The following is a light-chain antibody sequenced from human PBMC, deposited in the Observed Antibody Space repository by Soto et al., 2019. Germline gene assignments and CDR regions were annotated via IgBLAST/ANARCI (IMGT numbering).Light chain of an antibody. J-gene: IGKJ3*01. Sequence: AIQLTQSPSSLSASVGDRVTITCRASQGISSALAWYQQKPGKAPKLLIYDASSFESGVPSRFSGSVSGTDFTLTISSLQPEDFATYYCQQFNSYPFTFGPGTKVDIK. CDR1: QGISSA. V-gene: IGKV1-13*02. CDR2: DAS. CDR3: QQFNSYPFT.